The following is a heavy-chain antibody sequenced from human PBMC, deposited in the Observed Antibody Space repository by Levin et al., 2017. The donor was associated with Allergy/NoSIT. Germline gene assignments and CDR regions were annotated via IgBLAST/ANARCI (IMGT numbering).Heavy chain of an antibody. Sequence: NASETLSLTCAVSGESFSGYFWTWIRQSPGRGLEWLGQINLSGTTTYNPSLKSRITMSVDATRKRFSRTLYSGRAADTALYFCARGGEVPAQYFFDYWGQGSQVIVSS. D-gene: IGHD2-2*01. V-gene: IGHV4-34*01. CDR2: INLSGTT. CDR3: ARGGEVPAQYFFDY. J-gene: IGHJ4*02. CDR1: GESFSGYF.